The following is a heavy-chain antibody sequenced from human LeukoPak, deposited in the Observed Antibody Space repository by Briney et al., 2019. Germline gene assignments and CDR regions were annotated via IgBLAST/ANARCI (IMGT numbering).Heavy chain of an antibody. D-gene: IGHD3-16*01. V-gene: IGHV4-4*02. Sequence: SGTLSLTCAVSGGSISSSNWWSWVRQPPGEGLEWIGEIYHSGSTNYNPSLKSRVTISVDKSKNQFSLKLSSVTAADTAVYYCASTRGSSASRGFDIWGQGTMVTVSS. CDR2: IYHSGST. CDR1: GGSISSSNW. CDR3: ASTRGSSASRGFDI. J-gene: IGHJ3*02.